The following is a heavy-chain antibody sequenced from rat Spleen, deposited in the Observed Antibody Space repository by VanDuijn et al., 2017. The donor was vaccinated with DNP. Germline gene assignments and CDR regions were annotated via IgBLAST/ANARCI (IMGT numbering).Heavy chain of an antibody. CDR1: GFTFSDYY. J-gene: IGHJ2*01. CDR3: ARHEATEGIDFDY. Sequence: EVQLVESGGGLVQPGRSLKLSCAASGFTFSDYYMAWVRQAPKKGLEWVASIGTVGGSTYFRDSVKGRFTVSRDDARNTLYLQMDSLRSEDTATYYCARHEATEGIDFDYWGQGVMVTVSS. CDR2: IGTVGGST. V-gene: IGHV5-25*01. D-gene: IGHD1-11*01.